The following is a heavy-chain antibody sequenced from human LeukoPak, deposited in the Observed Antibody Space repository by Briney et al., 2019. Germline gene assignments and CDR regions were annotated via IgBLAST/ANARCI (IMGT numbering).Heavy chain of an antibody. CDR2: IYYSGST. J-gene: IGHJ4*02. Sequence: SETPSLTCTVSGGSISSHHWSWIRQPPGKGLEWIGYIYYSGSTNYKPSLKSRVNISVDTSKNQFSLKLTSVTAADTAVYYCARHLDIAASGTFDYWGQGTLVTVSS. CDR3: ARHLDIAASGTFDY. V-gene: IGHV4-59*08. CDR1: GGSISSHH. D-gene: IGHD6-13*01.